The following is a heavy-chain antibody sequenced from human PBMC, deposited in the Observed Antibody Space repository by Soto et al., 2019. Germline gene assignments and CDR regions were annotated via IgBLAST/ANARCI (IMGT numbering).Heavy chain of an antibody. CDR2: ISGSGGST. CDR3: AKDKGYCSSTSCYGFDY. J-gene: IGHJ4*02. V-gene: IGHV3-23*01. D-gene: IGHD2-2*01. CDR1: GFTFSSYA. Sequence: EVQLLESGGGLVQPGGSLRLSCAASGFTFSSYAMSWVRQAPGKGLEWVSAISGSGGSTYYADSVKGRFTISRDNSKNTLYLQMNSLRAEDTAVYYCAKDKGYCSSTSCYGFDYWGQGTLVTVSS.